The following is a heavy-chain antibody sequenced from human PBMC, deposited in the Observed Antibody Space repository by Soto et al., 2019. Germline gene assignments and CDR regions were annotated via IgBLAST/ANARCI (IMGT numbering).Heavy chain of an antibody. CDR1: GGTLSSYA. CDR3: AREITVVREKGFWFAP. J-gene: IGHJ5*02. D-gene: IGHD3-10*01. Sequence: QMQLVQSGAEVKKPGSSVKVSCKASGGTLSSYAISWVRQAPGQGLEWMGGIIPIFGTVNYAQKFQGRVTIPGTEPTRTAYMELRSLRSEDTAVYSWAREITVVREKGFWFAPWGQGTLVTVSS. V-gene: IGHV1-69*01. CDR2: IIPIFGTV.